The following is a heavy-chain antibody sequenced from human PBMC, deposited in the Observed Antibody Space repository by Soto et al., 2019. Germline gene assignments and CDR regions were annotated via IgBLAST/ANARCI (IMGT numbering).Heavy chain of an antibody. V-gene: IGHV1-69*13. Sequence: GASVKVSCKASGGTFSSYAISWVRQAPGQGLEWMGGIIPIFGTANYAQKFQGRVTITADESTSTAYMELSSLRFEDTAVYYCARTPSTNGAFDIWGQGTMVTVSS. CDR1: GGTFSSYA. D-gene: IGHD1-1*01. CDR3: ARTPSTNGAFDI. J-gene: IGHJ3*02. CDR2: IIPIFGTA.